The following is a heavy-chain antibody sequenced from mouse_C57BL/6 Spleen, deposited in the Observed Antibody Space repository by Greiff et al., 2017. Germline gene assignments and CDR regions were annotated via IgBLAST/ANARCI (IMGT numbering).Heavy chain of an antibody. CDR1: GYTFTSYW. D-gene: IGHD2-2*01. Sequence: QVQLQQPGAELVKPGASVKLSCKASGYTFTSYWMQWVKQRPGQGLEWIGEIDPSDSYTNYNQKFKGKATLTVDTSSSTAYMQLSSLTSEDSAVYYCALSTMVTGYYFDYWGQGTTLTVSS. V-gene: IGHV1-50*01. CDR3: ALSTMVTGYYFDY. CDR2: IDPSDSYT. J-gene: IGHJ2*01.